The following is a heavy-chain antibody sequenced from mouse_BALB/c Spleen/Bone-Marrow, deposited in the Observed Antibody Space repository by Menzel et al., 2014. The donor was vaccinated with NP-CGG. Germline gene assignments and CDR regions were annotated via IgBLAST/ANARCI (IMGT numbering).Heavy chain of an antibody. CDR1: GFTFSTYG. CDR3: TRQRNWDHYAMDY. CDR2: ISSGGGYT. D-gene: IGHD4-1*01. J-gene: IGHJ4*01. Sequence: EVQLVESGGDLVKPGGSLKLSCAASGFTFSTYGMSWVRQTPDKRLEWVATISSGGGYTYYPDSVKGRFTISRDNANNTRYLQMSSLKSEDTAMYYCTRQRNWDHYAMDYWGQGTSVTIAS. V-gene: IGHV5-6*01.